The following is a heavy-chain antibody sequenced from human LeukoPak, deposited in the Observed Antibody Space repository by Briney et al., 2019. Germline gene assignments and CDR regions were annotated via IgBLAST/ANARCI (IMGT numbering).Heavy chain of an antibody. D-gene: IGHD6-19*01. V-gene: IGHV3-74*01. CDR2: FNSDGSNT. CDR3: AREGTLAEFDY. J-gene: IGHJ4*02. Sequence: GGSLRLSCAASGFTFRSYGMHWVRQSPGKGLAWVSRFNSDGSNTRYADSVKGRFTISRDNAKNTLYLQMNSLRAEDTAVYYCAREGTLAEFDYWGQGTLVTVSS. CDR1: GFTFRSYG.